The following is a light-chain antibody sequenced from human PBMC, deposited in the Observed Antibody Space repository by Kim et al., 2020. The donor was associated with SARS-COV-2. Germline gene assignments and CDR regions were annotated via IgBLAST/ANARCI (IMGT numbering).Light chain of an antibody. Sequence: SSELTQDPAVSVALGQTVRITCQGDSLRSYYATWYQQKPGQSPIVVIYGKNNRPSGIPDRFSGSSSGNTASLTITGTQAGDEADYYVTSRDSNDNVVFGG. CDR3: TSRDSNDNVV. V-gene: IGLV3-19*01. CDR2: GKN. CDR1: SLRSYY. J-gene: IGLJ2*01.